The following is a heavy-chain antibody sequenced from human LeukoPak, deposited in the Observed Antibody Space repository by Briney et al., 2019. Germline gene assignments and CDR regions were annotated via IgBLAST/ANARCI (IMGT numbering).Heavy chain of an antibody. CDR3: ATGVCRFSSGMYPPDK. CDR1: GFTFSNYA. Sequence: GGSLRLSCAACGFTFSNYAILWLRQAPGKGLEWVAVISFDGSKKYFADSVKGRFTISRDNYKNTLYLQMNSLRAEDTAVYYCATGVCRFSSGMYPPDKCGQGALVTVSS. V-gene: IGHV3-30-3*01. J-gene: IGHJ4*02. CDR2: ISFDGSKK. D-gene: IGHD6-19*01.